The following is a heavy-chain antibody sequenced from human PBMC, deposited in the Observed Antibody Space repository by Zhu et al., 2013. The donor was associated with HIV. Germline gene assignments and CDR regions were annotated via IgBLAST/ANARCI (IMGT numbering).Heavy chain of an antibody. CDR1: GYTFTLYS. CDR3: MRSPPNVPRNLY. D-gene: IGHD2-2*01. CDR2: INGGDGHT. J-gene: IGHJ4*02. Sequence: QVQLVQSGAEVKKPGASVKVSCKASGYTFTLYSMHWVRQAPGQRLEWMGCINGGDGHTKYSDKFQGITITRDTSATTVYLELSSLRSEDTALYYCMRSPPNVPRNLYWGQGTLVTVSS. V-gene: IGHV1-3*01.